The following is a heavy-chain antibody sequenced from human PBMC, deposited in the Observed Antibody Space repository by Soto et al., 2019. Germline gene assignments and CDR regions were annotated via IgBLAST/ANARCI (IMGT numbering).Heavy chain of an antibody. CDR2: ISWNSGSI. V-gene: IGHV3-9*01. D-gene: IGHD1-1*01. CDR1: GFTFDDYA. Sequence: GGPLRLSCAASGFTFDDYAMHWVRQAPGKGLEWVSGISWNSGSIGYADSVKGRFTISRDNAKNSLYLQMNSLRAEDTALYYCATQRITTSDFWGLGTLVTVSS. J-gene: IGHJ4*02. CDR3: ATQRITTSDF.